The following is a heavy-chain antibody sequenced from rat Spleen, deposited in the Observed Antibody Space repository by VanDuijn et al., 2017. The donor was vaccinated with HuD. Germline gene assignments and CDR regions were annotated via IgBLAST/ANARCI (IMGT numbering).Heavy chain of an antibody. J-gene: IGHJ4*01. CDR1: GYTFTSYY. Sequence: QVQLQQSEAELVNPGSSVKFSCKASGYTFTSYYISWIKQTTGQGLEYVGYINAGSGGTNYNEKIKGRATLTVDKSSSTAFMQLSSLTPDDSAVYYCARGGFYGLGDAWGQGTSVTVSS. CDR2: INAGSGGT. V-gene: IGHV1-43*01. D-gene: IGHD1-6*01. CDR3: ARGGFYGLGDA.